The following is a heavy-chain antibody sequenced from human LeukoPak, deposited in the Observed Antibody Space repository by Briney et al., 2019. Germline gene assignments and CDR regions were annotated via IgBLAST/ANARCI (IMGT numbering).Heavy chain of an antibody. V-gene: IGHV4-34*01. Sequence: SETLSLTCAVYGGSFSGYYWSWIRQPPGKGLEWIGEINHSGSTNYNPSLKSRVTISVETSKNQFSLKLSSVTAADTAVYYCASTLYSSGWVHYYYYGMDVWGQGTTVTVSS. CDR2: INHSGST. J-gene: IGHJ6*02. CDR3: ASTLYSSGWVHYYYYGMDV. CDR1: GGSFSGYY. D-gene: IGHD6-19*01.